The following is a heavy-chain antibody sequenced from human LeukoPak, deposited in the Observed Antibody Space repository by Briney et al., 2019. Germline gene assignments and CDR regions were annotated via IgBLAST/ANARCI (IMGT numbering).Heavy chain of an antibody. CDR3: ARHVGYGNNWFDP. V-gene: IGHV4-59*08. CDR1: GGSISSYY. D-gene: IGHD5-18*01. CDR2: IYYSGST. J-gene: IGHJ5*02. Sequence: PAETLSLTCTVSGGSISSYYWSWIRQPPGKGLEWIGYIYYSGSTNYNPSHKSRVAISVNTSKNQFSLKLRSLTAADTAGYYCARHVGYGNNWFDPWGQGTLVTVSS.